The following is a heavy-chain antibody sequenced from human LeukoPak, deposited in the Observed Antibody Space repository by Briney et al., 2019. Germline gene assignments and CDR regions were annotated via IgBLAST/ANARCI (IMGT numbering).Heavy chain of an antibody. CDR1: GFTFSSYS. Sequence: PGGSLRLSCAASGFTFSSYSMNWVRQAPGKGLEWVSSISSSSSYIYYADSVKGRFTISRDNAKNSLYLQMNSLRAEDTAVYYCAGDNWNYEYAFDIWGQGTMVTVSS. V-gene: IGHV3-21*01. D-gene: IGHD1-7*01. J-gene: IGHJ3*02. CDR2: ISSSSSYI. CDR3: AGDNWNYEYAFDI.